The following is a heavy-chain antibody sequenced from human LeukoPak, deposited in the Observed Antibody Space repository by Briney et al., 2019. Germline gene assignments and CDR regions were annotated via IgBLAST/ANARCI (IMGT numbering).Heavy chain of an antibody. CDR1: GFTVSGTW. Sequence: GGALRLSCAASGFTVSGTWMHWVRQAPGKGLVWVSRINNDGRSTSYADPVKGRFTISRDNAKNTLYMQMNSLRAEDTAVYYCGTAFEFWGQGTLVTVSS. V-gene: IGHV3-74*01. CDR3: GTAFEF. J-gene: IGHJ4*02. CDR2: INNDGRST. D-gene: IGHD5-18*01.